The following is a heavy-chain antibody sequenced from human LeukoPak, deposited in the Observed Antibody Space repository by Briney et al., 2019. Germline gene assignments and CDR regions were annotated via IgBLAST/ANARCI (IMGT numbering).Heavy chain of an antibody. V-gene: IGHV3-21*01. CDR2: ISSSSSYI. CDR1: GFTFSSYG. CDR3: ARGQWELSYFDY. D-gene: IGHD1-26*01. Sequence: GGSLRLSCAASGFTFSSYGMNWVRQASGKGLEWVSSISSSSSYIYYADSVKSRFTISRDNAKNSLYLQMNSLRAEDTAVYYCARGQWELSYFDYWGQGTLVTVSS. J-gene: IGHJ4*02.